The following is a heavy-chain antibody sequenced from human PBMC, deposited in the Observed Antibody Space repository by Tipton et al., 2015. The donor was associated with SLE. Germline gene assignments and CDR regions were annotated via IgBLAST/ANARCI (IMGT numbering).Heavy chain of an antibody. Sequence: SLRLSCAASGFTFSSYWMHWVRQAPGKGLVWVSRINSDESSTSYADSVKGRFTISRDNSKNTLYLQMNSLRAEDTAVYYCARADQQWLVHYWGQGTLVTVSS. CDR2: INSDESST. CDR3: ARADQQWLVHY. D-gene: IGHD6-19*01. J-gene: IGHJ4*02. V-gene: IGHV3-74*01. CDR1: GFTFSSYW.